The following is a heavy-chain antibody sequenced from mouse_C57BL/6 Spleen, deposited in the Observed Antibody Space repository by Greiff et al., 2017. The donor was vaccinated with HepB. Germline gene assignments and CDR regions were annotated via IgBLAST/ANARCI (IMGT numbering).Heavy chain of an antibody. D-gene: IGHD2-3*01. V-gene: IGHV1-82*01. CDR1: GYAFSSSW. Sequence: VQLQQSGPELVKPGASVKISCKASGYAFSSSWMNWVKQRPGKGLEWIGRIYPGDGDTNYNGKFKGKATLTADKSSSTAYMQLSSLTSEDSAVYFCARVGWLLRGLDYWGQGTTLTVSS. CDR2: IYPGDGDT. J-gene: IGHJ2*01. CDR3: ARVGWLLRGLDY.